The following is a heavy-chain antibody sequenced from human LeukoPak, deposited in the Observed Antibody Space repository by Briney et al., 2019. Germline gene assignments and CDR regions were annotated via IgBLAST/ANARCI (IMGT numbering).Heavy chain of an antibody. CDR2: ISGRGGST. J-gene: IGHJ4*02. CDR1: GFTFSSYA. D-gene: IGHD2-15*01. CDR3: VRAVLVTVTPRESGGF. Sequence: PGGSLRLSCAASGFTFSSYAMSWVRQAPGKGLEWVSGISGRGGSTYYADSVKGRFTISRDNSKNTLYLQMNSLRAEDTAVYYCVRAVLVTVTPRESGGFWGQGTLVTVSS. V-gene: IGHV3-23*01.